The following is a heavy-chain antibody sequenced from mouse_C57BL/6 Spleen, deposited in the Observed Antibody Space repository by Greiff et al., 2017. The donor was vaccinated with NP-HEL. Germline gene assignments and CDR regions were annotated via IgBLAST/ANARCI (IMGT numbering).Heavy chain of an antibody. CDR2: IYPGDGDT. J-gene: IGHJ3*01. V-gene: IGHV1-80*01. CDR3: ARRRSLYYDYDEAFAY. Sequence: QVQLKESGAELVKPGASVKISCKASGYAFSSYWMNWVKQRPGKGLEWIGQIYPGDGDTNYNGKFKGKATLTADKSSSTAYMQLSSLTSEDSAVYFCARRRSLYYDYDEAFAYWGQGTLVTVSA. D-gene: IGHD2-4*01. CDR1: GYAFSSYW.